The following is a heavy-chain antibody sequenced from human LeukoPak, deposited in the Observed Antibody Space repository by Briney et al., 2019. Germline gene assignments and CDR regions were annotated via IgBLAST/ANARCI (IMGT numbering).Heavy chain of an antibody. CDR2: INPSGGST. V-gene: IGHV1-46*01. J-gene: IGHJ4*02. D-gene: IGHD6-13*01. CDR3: ARVMAAAGAGFDY. Sequence: ASVKVSCKASGYTFTGYYMHWVRQAPGQGLEWMGIINPSGGSTSYAQKFQGRVTMTRDMSTSTVYMELSSLRSEDTAVYYCARVMAAAGAGFDYWGQGTQVTVSS. CDR1: GYTFTGYY.